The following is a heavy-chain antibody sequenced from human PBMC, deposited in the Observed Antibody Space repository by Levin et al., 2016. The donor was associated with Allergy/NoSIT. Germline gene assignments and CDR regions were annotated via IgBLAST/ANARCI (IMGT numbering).Heavy chain of an antibody. CDR3: AKDRGRGVSSQALDY. CDR1: GFTFSSYA. V-gene: IGHV3-21*01. CDR2: ISSSSSYI. D-gene: IGHD3-10*01. J-gene: IGHJ4*02. Sequence: GESLKISCAASGFTFSSYAMSWVRQAPGKGLEWVSSISSSSSYIYYADSVKGRFTISRDNAKNSLYLQMNSLRAEDTAVYYCAKDRGRGVSSQALDYWGQGTLVTVSS.